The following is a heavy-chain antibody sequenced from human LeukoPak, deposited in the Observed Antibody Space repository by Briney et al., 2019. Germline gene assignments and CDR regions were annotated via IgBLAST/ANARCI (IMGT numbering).Heavy chain of an antibody. CDR3: VRSPPQVARKYYYHYMDV. J-gene: IGHJ6*03. CDR2: INFNGSMI. CDR1: EFTFSTYW. V-gene: IGHV3-74*01. Sequence: PGGSLRLSCAASEFTFSTYWMHWVREAPGKGLVWVSSINFNGSMIKYADSVNGRFTISRDNAKNTVYLQMNTLRAEDTSVYYCVRSPPQVARKYYYHYMDVWGKGTTVTVSS. D-gene: IGHD2-15*01.